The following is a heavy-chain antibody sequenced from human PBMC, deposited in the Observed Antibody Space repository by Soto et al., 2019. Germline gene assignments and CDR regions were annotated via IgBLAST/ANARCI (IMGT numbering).Heavy chain of an antibody. CDR2: ISYDGSNK. CDR1: GFTFSSYA. J-gene: IGHJ4*02. Sequence: QVQLVESGGGVVQPGRSLRLSYAASGFTFSSYAMHWVRQAPGKGLEWVAVISYDGSNKYYADSVKGRFTISRDNSKNTLYLQMNSLRAEDTAVYYCARDTLQLVLTFDYWGQGTLVTVSS. CDR3: ARDTLQLVLTFDY. D-gene: IGHD3-16*01. V-gene: IGHV3-30-3*01.